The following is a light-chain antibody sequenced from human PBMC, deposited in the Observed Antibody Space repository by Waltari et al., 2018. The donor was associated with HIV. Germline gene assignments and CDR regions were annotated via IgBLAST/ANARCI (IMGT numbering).Light chain of an antibody. J-gene: IGLJ2*01. V-gene: IGLV3-25*03. CDR3: QSSDTTASHEL. CDR1: ALAKQY. Sequence: SRYLTQPPSVSVSPGQTARITFSGDALAKQYSYWSQQKAGQAPVLVIFKDTERPSGIPERFSASSSGTTVTLTITSVEAEDEAEYFCQSSDTTASHELFGGGTKLTVL. CDR2: KDT.